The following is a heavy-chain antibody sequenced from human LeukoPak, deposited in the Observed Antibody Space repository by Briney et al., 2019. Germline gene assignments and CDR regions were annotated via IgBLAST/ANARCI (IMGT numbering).Heavy chain of an antibody. V-gene: IGHV4-34*01. CDR3: ARGKPRATGPHDPLAEYFQH. J-gene: IGHJ1*01. CDR2: INHSGST. D-gene: IGHD4-4*01. Sequence: SETLSLTCAVYGGSFSGYYWSWIRQPPGKGLEWIGEINHSGSTNYNPSLKSRVTISVDTSKNQFSLKLSSVTAADTAVYYSARGKPRATGPHDPLAEYFQHWGQGTLVTVSS. CDR1: GGSFSGYY.